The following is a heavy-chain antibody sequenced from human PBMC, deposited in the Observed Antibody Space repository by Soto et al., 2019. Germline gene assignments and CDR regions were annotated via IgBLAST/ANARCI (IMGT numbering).Heavy chain of an antibody. CDR1: GFTFASYA. V-gene: IGHV3-23*01. Sequence: GGSLRLSCAASGFTFASYAMSWVRQSPGKGLEWVSVISGSYGTTYYADSVKGRFTISRDNSKKTLYLQMNSLRAEDTAVYYCAKGPTVFGAVISFDYYYGMYVWGQGTPVTVSS. D-gene: IGHD3-3*01. J-gene: IGHJ6*02. CDR3: AKGPTVFGAVISFDYYYGMYV. CDR2: ISGSYGTT.